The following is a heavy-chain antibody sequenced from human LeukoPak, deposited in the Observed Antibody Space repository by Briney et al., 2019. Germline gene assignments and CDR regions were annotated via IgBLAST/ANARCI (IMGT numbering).Heavy chain of an antibody. CDR1: GGSFSGYY. CDR3: ARDGYGGNDGGY. J-gene: IGHJ4*02. V-gene: IGHV4-34*01. CDR2: INHSGST. D-gene: IGHD4-23*01. Sequence: SETLSLTCAVYGGSFSGYYWSWIRQPPGKGLEWIGEINHSGSTNYNPSLKSRVTILVDTSKNQFSLKLSSVTAADTAVYYCARDGYGGNDGGYWGQGTLVTVSS.